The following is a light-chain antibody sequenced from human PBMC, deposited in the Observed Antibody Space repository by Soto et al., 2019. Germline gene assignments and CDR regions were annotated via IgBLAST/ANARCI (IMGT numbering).Light chain of an antibody. V-gene: IGKV3-15*01. CDR3: QQYDTWWT. J-gene: IGKJ1*01. CDR1: QNVTRS. CDR2: DTS. Sequence: DIVVTQSPATLSVSPGDRATLSCTASQNVTRSLAWYQQKPGQSPRLLIYDTSIRAAGIPDRFNGGGSGTEFTLTISSLQSEDFALYFCQQYDTWWTFGQGSRV.